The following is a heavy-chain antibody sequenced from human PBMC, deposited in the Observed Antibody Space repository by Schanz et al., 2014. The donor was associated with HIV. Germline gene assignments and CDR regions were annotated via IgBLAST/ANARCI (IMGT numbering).Heavy chain of an antibody. CDR2: ISGSGGSP. V-gene: IGHV3-23*01. J-gene: IGHJ4*02. Sequence: EVQLLESGGGLVQPGGSLRLSCAASGFAFSNYAMSWVRQAPGKGLEWVSTISGSGGSPYYADSVKGRFTISRDNSKNTLYLQMTTLRIDDTAVYYCAKPEYDSRGNSQSHFDYWGQGTLVTVSS. D-gene: IGHD3-22*01. CDR3: AKPEYDSRGNSQSHFDY. CDR1: GFAFSNYA.